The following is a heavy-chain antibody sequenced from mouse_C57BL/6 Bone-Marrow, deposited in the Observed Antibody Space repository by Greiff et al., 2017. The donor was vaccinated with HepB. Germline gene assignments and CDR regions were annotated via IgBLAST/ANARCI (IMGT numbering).Heavy chain of an antibody. J-gene: IGHJ2*01. V-gene: IGHV10-1*01. CDR1: GFSFNTYA. CDR3: VRQSGYYSYYFDY. CDR2: IRSKSNNYAT. Sequence: EVKVVESGGGLVQPKGSLKLSCAASGFSFNTYAMNWVRQAPGKGLEWVARIRSKSNNYATYYADSVKDRFTISRDDSESMLYLQMNNLKTEDTAMYYCVRQSGYYSYYFDYWGQGTTLTVSS. D-gene: IGHD2-3*01.